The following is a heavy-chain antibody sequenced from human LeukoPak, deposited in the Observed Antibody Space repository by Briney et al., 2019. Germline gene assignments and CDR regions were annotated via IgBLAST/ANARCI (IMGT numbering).Heavy chain of an antibody. J-gene: IGHJ5*02. D-gene: IGHD2-8*01. CDR3: ARDGPLDYCTNGVCHPTDFS. CDR2: IYSGGST. Sequence: GGSLRLSCAASGFTVSRNYMSWVRQGPGKGLEGVSGIYSGGSTYYTDSVTGGVTISRENSKKTRYLQMNSLRAEDTAVYYCARDGPLDYCTNGVCHPTDFSWGQGTLVTVSS. V-gene: IGHV3-53*01. CDR1: GFTVSRNY.